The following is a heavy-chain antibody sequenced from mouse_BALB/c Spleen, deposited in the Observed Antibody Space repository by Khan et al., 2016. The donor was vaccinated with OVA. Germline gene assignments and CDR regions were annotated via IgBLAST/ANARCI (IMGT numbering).Heavy chain of an antibody. D-gene: IGHD2-10*01. CDR2: MWSDGST. J-gene: IGHJ4*01. CDR1: GFSLTNYG. Sequence: QVQLKESGPGLVAPSQSLSITCTISGFSLTNYGIHWVRQPPGKGLEWLALMWSDGSTTYNSALKSRLTISKDKSKSQVFLKMNSLQTDDTAMYFCAIQPYYHYNVMDYWGQGTSVTVSS. V-gene: IGHV2-6-1*01. CDR3: AIQPYYHYNVMDY.